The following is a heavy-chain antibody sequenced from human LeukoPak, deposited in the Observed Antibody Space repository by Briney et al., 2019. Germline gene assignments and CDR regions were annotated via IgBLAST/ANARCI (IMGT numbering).Heavy chain of an antibody. J-gene: IGHJ4*02. CDR2: IYASGST. CDR3: ARLSRAYYNNFDY. Sequence: SETLSLTCTVSGGSITNYYWSWIRQPAGKGLEWIGRIYASGSTNYNPSLKSRVTMSVDTSKNQFSLKLSSVTAADTVVYYCARLSRAYYNNFDYWGQGTLVTVSS. CDR1: GGSITNYY. D-gene: IGHD3-10*01. V-gene: IGHV4-4*07.